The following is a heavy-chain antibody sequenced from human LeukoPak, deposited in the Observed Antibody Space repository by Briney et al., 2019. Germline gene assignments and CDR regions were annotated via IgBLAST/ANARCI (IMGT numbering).Heavy chain of an antibody. CDR3: ARDLTRVPYSGSYLFDY. Sequence: GGSLRLSCAASGFTFSSYAMSWVRQAPGKGLEWVSYISSSSSTIYYADSVKGRFTISRDNAKNSLYLQMNSLRAEDTAVYYCARDLTRVPYSGSYLFDYWGQGTLVTVSS. J-gene: IGHJ4*02. D-gene: IGHD1-26*01. CDR1: GFTFSSYA. CDR2: ISSSSSTI. V-gene: IGHV3-48*01.